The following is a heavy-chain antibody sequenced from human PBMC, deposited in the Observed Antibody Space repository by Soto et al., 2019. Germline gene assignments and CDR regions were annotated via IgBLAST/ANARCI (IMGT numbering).Heavy chain of an antibody. J-gene: IGHJ5*02. Sequence: ASVKVSWKASGYTFTSYGISWVRQAPGQGLEWMGWISAYNGNTNYAQKFQGRVTITADKSTSTAYMELSSLRSEDTAVYYCARGPATVYNWFDPWGQGTLVTVSS. CDR3: ARGPATVYNWFDP. CDR1: GYTFTSYG. CDR2: ISAYNGNT. V-gene: IGHV1-18*04. D-gene: IGHD2-15*01.